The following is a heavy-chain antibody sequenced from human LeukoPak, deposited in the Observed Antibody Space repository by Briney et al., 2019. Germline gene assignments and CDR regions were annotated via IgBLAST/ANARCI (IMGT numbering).Heavy chain of an antibody. J-gene: IGHJ4*02. V-gene: IGHV2-5*01. CDR1: GFSVTSRGVG. CDR3: AHSSDTDPGLNPGCFDY. D-gene: IGHD5-18*01. CDR2: IYWNYDK. Sequence: SGPTLVKPTQTLTLTCTFSGFSVTSRGVGVGWIRQPPGEALQWLALIYWNYDKRYSSSLRSRLTITTDISKNQVILTMTNMDPVDTATYFCAHSSDTDPGLNPGCFDYWGQGILVTVSS.